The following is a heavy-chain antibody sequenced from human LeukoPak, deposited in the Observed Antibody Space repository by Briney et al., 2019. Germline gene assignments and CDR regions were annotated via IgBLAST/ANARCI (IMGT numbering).Heavy chain of an antibody. CDR2: ISDSGGST. CDR1: EFTFSSYA. V-gene: IGHV3-23*01. D-gene: IGHD2-2*01. J-gene: IGHJ4*02. CDR3: AKDRRACSSSSCYYRFDY. Sequence: PGGSLRLSCAASEFTFSSYAMSWVRQAPGKGLEWVSAISDSGGSTYYADSVKGRFTVSRDNSKNTMYPQMNSLRAEDTAVYYCAKDRRACSSSSCYYRFDYWGQGTLVTVSS.